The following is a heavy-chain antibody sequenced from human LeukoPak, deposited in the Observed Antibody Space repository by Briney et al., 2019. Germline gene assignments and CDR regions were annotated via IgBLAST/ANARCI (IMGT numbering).Heavy chain of an antibody. CDR3: ARGRSVSRY. CDR2: ISYPGST. V-gene: IGHV4-59*01. Sequence: TSQTLSLTRTVAAGSIISYYGGWIRQPPRKGLEWIGYISYPGSTDYNPSLKSRVSISVDTSKNQFSLRLSSVTAADTAVYYCARGRSVSRYWGQGTLVTVSS. CDR1: AGSIISYY. J-gene: IGHJ4*02. D-gene: IGHD2-15*01.